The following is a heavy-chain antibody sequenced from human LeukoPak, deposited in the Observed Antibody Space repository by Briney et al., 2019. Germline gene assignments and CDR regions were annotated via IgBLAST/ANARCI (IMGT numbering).Heavy chain of an antibody. V-gene: IGHV3-23*01. D-gene: IGHD3-9*01. Sequence: PGGSLRLSCAASGFTFDSCAMSWVRQSPGKGLEWVSGISGSGGYTYYADSVKGRFTISRDSSKNTLFLQMNSLRAEDTALYYCAKALRYTSDSLDYWGQGTLVTVSS. CDR3: AKALRYTSDSLDY. CDR2: ISGSGGYT. CDR1: GFTFDSCA. J-gene: IGHJ4*02.